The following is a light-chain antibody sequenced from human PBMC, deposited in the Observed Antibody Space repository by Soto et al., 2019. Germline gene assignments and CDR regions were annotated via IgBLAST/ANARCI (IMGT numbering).Light chain of an antibody. CDR1: QSVSSN. CDR3: QQYNNWPRT. V-gene: IGKV3-15*01. Sequence: EIVMTQSPAPLSVSPGERATLSCRASQSVSSNLAWYQQKPGQAPRLLIYGASTRATGIPARFSGSGSATEFTLTISSLQSEDFAVYYCQQYNNWPRTFGQGTKVEIK. J-gene: IGKJ1*01. CDR2: GAS.